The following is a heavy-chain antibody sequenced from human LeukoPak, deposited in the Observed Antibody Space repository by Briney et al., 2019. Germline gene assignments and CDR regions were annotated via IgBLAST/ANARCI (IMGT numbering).Heavy chain of an antibody. J-gene: IGHJ4*02. Sequence: QPGGSLRLSCAASGFTFSSYGMHWVRQAPGKGLEWVAFIRYDGSNKYYADSVKGRFTIFRDNSKNTLYLQMNRLRAEDTAVYYCAKDVSGSYSNFDYWGQGTLVTVSS. CDR3: AKDVSGSYSNFDY. CDR1: GFTFSSYG. D-gene: IGHD1-26*01. CDR2: IRYDGSNK. V-gene: IGHV3-30*02.